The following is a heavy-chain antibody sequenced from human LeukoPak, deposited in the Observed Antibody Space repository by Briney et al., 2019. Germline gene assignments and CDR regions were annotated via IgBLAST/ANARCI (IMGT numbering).Heavy chain of an antibody. CDR2: IYYSGST. V-gene: IGHV4-30-4*01. CDR1: GGSISSGDYY. Sequence: SETLSLTCTVSGGSISSGDYYWSWIRQPPGKGLEWIGYIYYSGSTHYNPSLKSRVSILRDTSKNRFSLKLSSVIAADTAAYYCARVYFYGLDVWGQGTTVTVSS. J-gene: IGHJ6*02. CDR3: ARVYFYGLDV.